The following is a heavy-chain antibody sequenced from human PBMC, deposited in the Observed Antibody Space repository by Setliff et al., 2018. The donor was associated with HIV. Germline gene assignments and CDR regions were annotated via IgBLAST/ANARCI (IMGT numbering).Heavy chain of an antibody. V-gene: IGHV3-11*04. CDR2: IGSRGTPV. CDR1: GFTFSDYF. J-gene: IGHJ6*02. CDR3: AREDYDILTGHYYYYGMDV. D-gene: IGHD3-9*01. Sequence: PGESLKISCEASGFTFSDYFMTWIRQAPGKGLEWISYIGSRGTPVKTADSLKGRFFVSRDNTKNSLYLQMNSLRAEDTAVYYCAREDYDILTGHYYYYGMDVWGQGTTVTVSS.